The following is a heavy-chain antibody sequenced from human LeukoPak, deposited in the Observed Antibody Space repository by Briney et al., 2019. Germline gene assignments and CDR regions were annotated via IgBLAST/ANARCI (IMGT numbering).Heavy chain of an antibody. D-gene: IGHD2-2*01. CDR1: GGTFSSYA. Sequence: ASVKVSCKASGGTFSSYAISWVRQAPGQGLEWMGGIIPIFGTANYAQKFQGRVTITADESTSTAYMELSSLRSEDTAVYYCARVLTPMRRVVVPLGYFQHWGQGTLVTVSS. J-gene: IGHJ1*01. CDR2: IIPIFGTA. V-gene: IGHV1-69*13. CDR3: ARVLTPMRRVVVPLGYFQH.